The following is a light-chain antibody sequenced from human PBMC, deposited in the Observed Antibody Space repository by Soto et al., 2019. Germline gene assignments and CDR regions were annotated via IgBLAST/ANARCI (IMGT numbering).Light chain of an antibody. V-gene: IGKV3-20*01. Sequence: NVLTQSPGTLSLSPGEGATLSCRASQSISSNYLAWYHQKPGQAPRLLIYGASSRATDIPDRFRGSGSGRDFVLNISRLQPEDSGMYYCQQYSSSPRTLGQGTKVDTK. CDR2: GAS. CDR1: QSISSNY. J-gene: IGKJ1*01. CDR3: QQYSSSPRT.